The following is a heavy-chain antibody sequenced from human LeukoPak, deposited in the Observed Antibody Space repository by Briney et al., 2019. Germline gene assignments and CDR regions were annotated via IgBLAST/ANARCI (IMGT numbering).Heavy chain of an antibody. CDR3: ARDIPSYDYVWGSYRRVEKDNWFDP. V-gene: IGHV1-69*13. D-gene: IGHD3-16*02. J-gene: IGHJ5*02. Sequence: GASVKVSCKASGGTFSSYAISWVRQAPGQGLEWMGGIIPIFGTANYAQKFQGRVTITADESTSTAYMELRSLRSDDTAVYYCARDIPSYDYVWGSYRRVEKDNWFDPWGQGTLVTVSS. CDR2: IIPIFGTA. CDR1: GGTFSSYA.